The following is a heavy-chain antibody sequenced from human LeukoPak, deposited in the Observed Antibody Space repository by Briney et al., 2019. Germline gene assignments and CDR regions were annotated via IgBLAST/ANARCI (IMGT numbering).Heavy chain of an antibody. CDR1: GGSFSGNF. J-gene: IGHJ4*02. CDR2: INHRGNT. CDR3: ARIPESVGINYFDS. Sequence: PSETLSLTCAVYGGSFSGNFLSWVRQPPGKELQWIGEINHRGNTNYNPPLKSRVTISVDTSKNQLSLMLSSVTAADTAVYYCARIPESVGINYFDSWGQGTLVTVSS. D-gene: IGHD1-26*01. V-gene: IGHV4-34*01.